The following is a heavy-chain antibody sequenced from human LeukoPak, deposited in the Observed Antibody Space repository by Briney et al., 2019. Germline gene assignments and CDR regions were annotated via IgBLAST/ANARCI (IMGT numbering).Heavy chain of an antibody. J-gene: IGHJ4*02. CDR2: INWNGGST. Sequence: AGGSLRLSCAAYGFTFDDYGMSWVRQAPGKGLEWVSGINWNGGSTGYADSVKGRFTISRDNAKNSLYLQMNSLRAEDTALYYCAKAYCGGDCYLFDYWGQGTLVTVSS. D-gene: IGHD2-21*02. CDR3: AKAYCGGDCYLFDY. V-gene: IGHV3-20*04. CDR1: GFTFDDYG.